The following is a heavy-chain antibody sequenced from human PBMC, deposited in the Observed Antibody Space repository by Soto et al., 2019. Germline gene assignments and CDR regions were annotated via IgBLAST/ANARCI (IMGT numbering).Heavy chain of an antibody. D-gene: IGHD2-2*01. CDR3: ARGGIVVVPAAMWGYYYYMDV. V-gene: IGHV6-1*01. J-gene: IGHJ6*03. CDR1: GDSVSSNSAA. Sequence: KQSQTLSLTCAISGDSVSSNSAAWNWIRQSPSRGLEWLGRTYYRSKWYNDYAVSVKSRITINPDTSKNQFSLQLNSVTPEDTAVYYCARGGIVVVPAAMWGYYYYMDVWGKGTTVTVSS. CDR2: TYYRSKWYN.